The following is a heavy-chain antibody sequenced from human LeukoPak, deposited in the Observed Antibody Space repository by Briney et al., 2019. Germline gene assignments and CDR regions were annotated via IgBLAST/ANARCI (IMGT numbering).Heavy chain of an antibody. CDR1: GFTFNSYA. CDR2: ISGSGGST. V-gene: IGHV3-23*01. CDR3: AKEGEGEYYFDY. D-gene: IGHD3-10*01. Sequence: GGSLRLSCSASGFTFNSYAMSWVRQAPGKGLEWVSAISGSGGSTYYADSVKGRFTISRDNSKNTLYLQMNSLRAEDTAVYYCAKEGEGEYYFDYWGQGTLVTVSS. J-gene: IGHJ4*02.